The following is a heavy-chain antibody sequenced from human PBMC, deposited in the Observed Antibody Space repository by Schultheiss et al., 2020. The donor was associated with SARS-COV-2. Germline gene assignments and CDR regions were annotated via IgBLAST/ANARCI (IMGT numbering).Heavy chain of an antibody. J-gene: IGHJ6*02. CDR3: AHSPDYDILTGYYHGMDV. CDR1: GFSLRISGVG. CDR2: IYWDDDK. V-gene: IGHV2-5*02. D-gene: IGHD3-9*01. Sequence: SGPTLVKPTQTLTLTCTFSGFSLRISGVGVGWIRQPPGKALEWLALIYWDDDKRYSPSLKNRLTITKDTSKNQVVLTMTNMDPVDTATYYCAHSPDYDILTGYYHGMDVWGQGTTVTVSS.